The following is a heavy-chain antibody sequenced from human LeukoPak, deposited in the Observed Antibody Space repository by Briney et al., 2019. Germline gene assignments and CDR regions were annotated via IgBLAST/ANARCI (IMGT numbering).Heavy chain of an antibody. J-gene: IGHJ6*02. CDR2: ISAYNGNT. V-gene: IGHV1-18*01. D-gene: IGHD4-17*01. Sequence: ASVKVSYKASGYTFSSYGISWVRQAPGQGLEWMGWISAYNGNTNYAQKLQGRVTMTTDTSTSTAYMEVRSLRSDDTAVYYCARSVTQCGMDVWGQGTTVTVSS. CDR1: GYTFSSYG. CDR3: ARSVTQCGMDV.